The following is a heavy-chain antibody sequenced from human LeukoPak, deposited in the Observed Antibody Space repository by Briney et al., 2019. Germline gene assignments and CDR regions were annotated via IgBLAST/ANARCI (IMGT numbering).Heavy chain of an antibody. J-gene: IGHJ6*02. CDR2: ISAYNGNT. V-gene: IGHV1-18*01. CDR1: GYTLTSYG. Sequence: ASVKVSCKASGYTLTSYGISWVRQAPGQGLEWMGWISAYNGNTNYAQKLQGRVTMTTDTSTSTAYMELRSLRSDDTAVYYCARDPAAAGLYYYYYGMDVWGQGTTVTVSS. D-gene: IGHD6-13*01. CDR3: ARDPAAAGLYYYYYGMDV.